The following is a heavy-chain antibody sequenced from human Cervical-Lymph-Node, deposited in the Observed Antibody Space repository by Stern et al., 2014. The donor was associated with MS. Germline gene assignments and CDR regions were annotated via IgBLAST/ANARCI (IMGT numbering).Heavy chain of an antibody. J-gene: IGHJ3*02. CDR2: IFVGSGNT. D-gene: IGHD4-17*01. Sequence: QMQLVQSGPEVKKPGTSVKVSCKASGFTFTSSAVQWVRQARGQRLEWIGWIFVGSGNTNYAQKLQERVTITRDMSTSTAYMELSSLRSEDTAVYYCAAATHDYGSDAFDIWGQGTMVTVSS. V-gene: IGHV1-58*01. CDR3: AAATHDYGSDAFDI. CDR1: GFTFTSSA.